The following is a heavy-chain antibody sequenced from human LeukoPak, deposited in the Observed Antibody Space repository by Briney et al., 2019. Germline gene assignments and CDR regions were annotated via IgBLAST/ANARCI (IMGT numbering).Heavy chain of an antibody. CDR1: GYTFTSYG. D-gene: IGHD5-18*01. CDR3: ARDAGIQLWRGNFDY. CDR2: ISAYNGNT. J-gene: IGHJ4*02. V-gene: IGHV1-18*01. Sequence: ASVKVSCKASGYTFTSYGISWVRQAPGQGLEWMGWISAYNGNTNYAQKLQGRVTMTTDISTSTAYMELRSLRSDDTAVYYCARDAGIQLWRGNFDYWGQGTPVTVSS.